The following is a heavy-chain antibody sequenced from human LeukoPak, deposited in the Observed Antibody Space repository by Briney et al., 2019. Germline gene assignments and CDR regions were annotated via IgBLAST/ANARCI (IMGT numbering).Heavy chain of an antibody. CDR3: ARMWQQLDFDY. J-gene: IGHJ4*02. D-gene: IGHD6-13*01. Sequence: SETLSLTCTVSGGSISSYCWSWIRQPPGKGLEWIGYIYYSGSTNYNPSLKSRVTISVDTSKNQFSLKLSSVTAADTATYYCARMWQQLDFDYWGQGTLVTVSS. CDR1: GGSISSYC. V-gene: IGHV4-59*01. CDR2: IYYSGST.